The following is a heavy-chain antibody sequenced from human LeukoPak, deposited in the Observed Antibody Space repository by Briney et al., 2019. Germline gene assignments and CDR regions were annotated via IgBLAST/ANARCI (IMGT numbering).Heavy chain of an antibody. CDR3: ARGFNWNYGRFDF. CDR2: IWHDGSEK. Sequence: PGRSLRLSCAASGFIFSSNGMHWVRQASGKGLEWVAVIWHDGSEKYYADSVKGRVTVSRDNSKNTLYLQMNSLRAEDTAVYFCARGFNWNYGRFDFWGQGTLVTVSS. V-gene: IGHV3-33*01. D-gene: IGHD1-7*01. CDR1: GFIFSSNG. J-gene: IGHJ4*02.